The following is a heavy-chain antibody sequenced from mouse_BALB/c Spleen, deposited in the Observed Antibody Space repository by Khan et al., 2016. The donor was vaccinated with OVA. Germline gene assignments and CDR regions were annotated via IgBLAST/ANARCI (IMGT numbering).Heavy chain of an antibody. CDR2: INPYNDYT. CDR3: ASAWGLRRNAWFSY. J-gene: IGHJ3*01. V-gene: IGHV1S45*01. Sequence: VQLQQSGAELVRPGASVKISCKAFGYTFTNHHINWVKQRPGQGLDWIGYINPYNDYTNYNQMFKGKATFPVDKSSSTAFMELCILTSVDSAVYYGASAWGLRRNAWFSYWGQGTLVTVSA. D-gene: IGHD2-4*01. CDR1: GYTFTNHH.